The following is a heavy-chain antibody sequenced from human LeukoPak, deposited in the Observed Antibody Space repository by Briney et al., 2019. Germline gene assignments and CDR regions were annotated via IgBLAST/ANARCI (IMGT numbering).Heavy chain of an antibody. V-gene: IGHV3-23*01. CDR1: GFTFDDYG. CDR2: ISGSGGRT. CDR3: AKGYRVAAAGYFDY. Sequence: GGSLRLSCVASGFTFDDYGMSWVRQAPGKGLEWVSGISGSGGRTYYADSVKGRFTISRDNSKNTLYLQMNSLRAEDTAVYYCAKGYRVAAAGYFDYWGQGTLVTVSS. D-gene: IGHD6-13*01. J-gene: IGHJ4*02.